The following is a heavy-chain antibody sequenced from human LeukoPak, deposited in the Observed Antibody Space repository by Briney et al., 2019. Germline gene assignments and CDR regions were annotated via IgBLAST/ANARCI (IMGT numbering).Heavy chain of an antibody. V-gene: IGHV1-69*06. D-gene: IGHD3-10*01. CDR1: GYTFISYD. CDR3: ASYGSGSYSGRFPWSGYYYMDV. Sequence: GASVKVSCKASGYTFISYDIDRVRQATGQGVEWMGGIIPIFGTANYAQKFQGRVTITADKSTSTAYMELSSMRSEDTAVYFCASYGSGSYSGRFPWSGYYYMDVWGKGTTVTVSS. CDR2: IIPIFGTA. J-gene: IGHJ6*03.